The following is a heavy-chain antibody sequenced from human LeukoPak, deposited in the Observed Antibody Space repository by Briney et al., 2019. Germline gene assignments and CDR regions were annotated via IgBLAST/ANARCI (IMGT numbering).Heavy chain of an antibody. CDR1: GFTFSSYS. J-gene: IGHJ4*02. CDR2: ISSSSSTI. V-gene: IGHV3-48*01. D-gene: IGHD1-1*01. CDR3: AKRVERTFDY. Sequence: PGGSLRLSCAASGFTFSSYSMNWVRQAPGKGLEWVSYISSSSSTIYYADSVKGRFTISRDNAKNSLYLQMNSLRAEDTAVYYCAKRVERTFDYWGQGTLVTVSS.